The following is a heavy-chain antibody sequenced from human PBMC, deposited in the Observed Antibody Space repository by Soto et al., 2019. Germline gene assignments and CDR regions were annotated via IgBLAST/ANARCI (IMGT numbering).Heavy chain of an antibody. V-gene: IGHV4-4*07. D-gene: IGHD6-25*01. J-gene: IGHJ4*02. CDR3: AREVRGDFSGIFDY. CDR1: SDSIFRFS. Sequence: SETLSLTCTVSSDSIFRFSWSWIRHSAGKGLEWIGRVYSDGQTKYGPSLRSRLSISVDTSKNQVSLRLASVTAADTAVYFCAREVRGDFSGIFDYWGRGTLVTVSS. CDR2: VYSDGQT.